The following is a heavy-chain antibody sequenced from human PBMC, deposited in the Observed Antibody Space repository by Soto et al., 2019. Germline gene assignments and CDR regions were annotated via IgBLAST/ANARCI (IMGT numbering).Heavy chain of an antibody. CDR3: AREDSYGWSGESLDV. J-gene: IGHJ6*02. Sequence: ETLSNRCALVGDSDRGHSWKGIFQSPGKGLEWIGELDQSGATNYNPSLKSRAIISDDTSKNQFSLTLTSVTAADTAVYYCAREDSYGWSGESLDVWGQGTTVT. D-gene: IGHD6-19*01. CDR1: GDSDRGHS. CDR2: LDQSGAT. V-gene: IGHV4-34*01.